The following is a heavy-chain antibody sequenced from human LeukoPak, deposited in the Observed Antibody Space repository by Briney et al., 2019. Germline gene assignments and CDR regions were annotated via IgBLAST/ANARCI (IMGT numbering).Heavy chain of an antibody. CDR1: GASVSGSNYY. CDR3: AKSGGYGLIDY. V-gene: IGHV4-39*01. CDR2: IYSSGST. J-gene: IGHJ4*02. D-gene: IGHD1-26*01. Sequence: PSETLSLTCAVSGASVSGSNYYWGWIRQPPGKGLEWIGNIYSSGSTYYNASLQSRVTISIDTSKNQFSLRLNSVTAADTAMYYCAKSGGYGLIDYWGQGTLVTVSS.